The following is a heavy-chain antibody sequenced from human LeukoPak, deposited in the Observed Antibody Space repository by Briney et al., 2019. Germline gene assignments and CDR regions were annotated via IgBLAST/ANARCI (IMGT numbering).Heavy chain of an antibody. V-gene: IGHV1-2*02. Sequence: ASVKVSCKASGYTFTSYYMHWVRQAPGQGLEWMGWINPNSGGTNYAQKFQGRVTMTRDTSISTAYMELSRLRSDDTAVYYCARVRDYYDSSGYYYGYWGQGTLVTVSS. CDR2: INPNSGGT. D-gene: IGHD3-22*01. J-gene: IGHJ4*02. CDR1: GYTFTSYY. CDR3: ARVRDYYDSSGYYYGY.